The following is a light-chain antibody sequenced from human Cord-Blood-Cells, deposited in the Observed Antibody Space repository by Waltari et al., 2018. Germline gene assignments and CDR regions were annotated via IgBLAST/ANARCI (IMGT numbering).Light chain of an antibody. CDR3: QQSYSTPPT. J-gene: IGKJ1*01. CDR1: QSISSY. V-gene: IGKV1-39*01. CDR2: AAS. Sequence: DIKMTQSPSSLSASVGDRVTITCRASQSISSYLNWYQQKPGKAPKLLIYAASSLQSGVPSSFSGSGSGTDFTLTISSLQPEDFATYYCQQSYSTPPTFGQGTKVEIK.